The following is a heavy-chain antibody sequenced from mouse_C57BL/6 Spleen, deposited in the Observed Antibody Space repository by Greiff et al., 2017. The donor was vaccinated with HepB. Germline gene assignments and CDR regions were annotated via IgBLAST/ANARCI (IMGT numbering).Heavy chain of an antibody. J-gene: IGHJ1*03. Sequence: EVQRVESGPELVKPGASVKISCKASGYTFTDYYMNWVKQSHGKSLEWIGDINPNNGGTSYNQKFKGKATLTVDKSSSTAYMELRSLTSEDSAVYYCARSDGTGGYFDVWGTGTTVTVSS. CDR1: GYTFTDYY. V-gene: IGHV1-26*01. D-gene: IGHD2-3*01. CDR3: ARSDGTGGYFDV. CDR2: INPNNGGT.